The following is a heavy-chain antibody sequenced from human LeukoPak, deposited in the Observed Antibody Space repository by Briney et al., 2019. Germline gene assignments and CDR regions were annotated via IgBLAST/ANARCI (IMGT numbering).Heavy chain of an antibody. CDR1: GYTFTGYY. J-gene: IGHJ6*03. CDR2: VNPNSGGT. V-gene: IGHV1-2*02. Sequence: ASVKVSCKVSGYTFTGYYMHWVRQAPRQGLEWMGWVNPNSGGTNYAQKFQGRVTITADKSTSTAYMELSSLRSEDTAVYYCARDDGYLVAATLGGYYYYYMDVWGKGTTVTVSS. CDR3: ARDDGYLVAATLGGYYYYYMDV. D-gene: IGHD2-15*01.